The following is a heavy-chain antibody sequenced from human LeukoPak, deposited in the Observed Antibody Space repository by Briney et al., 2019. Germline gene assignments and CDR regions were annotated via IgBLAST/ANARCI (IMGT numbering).Heavy chain of an antibody. CDR1: GDRVSSNSAA. D-gene: IGHD3-10*01. Sequence: SQTLSLTCAISGDRVSSNSAAWNWIRQSPSRGLEWLGRTYYRYKWYNDYAVSVKSRITINPDTSKNQFSLQLNSVTPEDTAVYYCARDPSLVLLWFGEQNWFDPWGQGTLVTVSS. CDR2: TYYRYKWYN. CDR3: ARDPSLVLLWFGEQNWFDP. V-gene: IGHV6-1*01. J-gene: IGHJ5*02.